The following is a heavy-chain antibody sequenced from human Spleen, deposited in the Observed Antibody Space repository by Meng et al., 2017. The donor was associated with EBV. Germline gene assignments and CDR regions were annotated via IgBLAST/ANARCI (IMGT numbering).Heavy chain of an antibody. CDR3: ARALGYGSGEYFDS. CDR2: IIPILDST. D-gene: IGHD3-10*01. V-gene: IGHV1-69*18. Sequence: QVQVGQSGTEVKKPGSSVKVACKVSGGTFSSYAINWVRQAPGLGLDWMGSIIPILDSTNFAQKFQGRVTITADESTSTAYMELSNLRSEDTAVYYCARALGYGSGEYFDSWGLGTLVTVSS. J-gene: IGHJ4*02. CDR1: GGTFSSYA.